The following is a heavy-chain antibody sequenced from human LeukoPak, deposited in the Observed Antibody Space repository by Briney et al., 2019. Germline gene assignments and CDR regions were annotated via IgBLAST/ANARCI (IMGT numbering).Heavy chain of an antibody. J-gene: IGHJ4*02. D-gene: IGHD3-10*01. Sequence: TSETLSLTCAVYGGSFSGYYWSWIRQPPGKGLEWIGEINHSGSTNYNPSLKSRVTISVDSSKNQFSLKVSSVTAADTAVYYCAGRYASGSYPLDYWGQGTLVTVSS. CDR2: INHSGST. CDR1: GGSFSGYY. CDR3: AGRYASGSYPLDY. V-gene: IGHV4-34*01.